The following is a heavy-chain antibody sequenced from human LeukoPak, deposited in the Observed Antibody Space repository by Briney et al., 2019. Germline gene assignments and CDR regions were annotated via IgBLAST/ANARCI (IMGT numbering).Heavy chain of an antibody. CDR3: AKKSTYYYGSGSPHRYYFDY. Sequence: GGSLRLSCAASGFTFSSYEMNWVRQAPGKGLEWVSAISGSGGSTYYADSVKGRFTISRDNSKNTLYLQMNSLRAEDTAVYYCAKKSTYYYGSGSPHRYYFDYWGQGTLVTVSS. CDR1: GFTFSSYE. V-gene: IGHV3-23*01. CDR2: ISGSGGST. D-gene: IGHD3-10*01. J-gene: IGHJ4*02.